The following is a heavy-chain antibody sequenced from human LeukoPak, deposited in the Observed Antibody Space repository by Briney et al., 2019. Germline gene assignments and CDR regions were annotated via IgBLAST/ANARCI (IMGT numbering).Heavy chain of an antibody. V-gene: IGHV4-61*02. CDR2: IYTSGST. J-gene: IGHJ4*02. CDR3: ARGWDYGDSSPYYDY. D-gene: IGHD4-17*01. CDR1: GGSISSGSYY. Sequence: SETLSLTCTVSGGSISSGSYYWSWIRQPAGKGPEWIGRIYTSGSTNYNPSLKSRVTISVDTSKNQFSLKLSSVTAADTAVYYCARGWDYGDSSPYYDYWGQGTLVTVSS.